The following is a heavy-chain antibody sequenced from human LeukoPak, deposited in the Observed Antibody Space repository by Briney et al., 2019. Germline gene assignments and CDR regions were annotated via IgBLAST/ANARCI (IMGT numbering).Heavy chain of an antibody. V-gene: IGHV3-48*03. CDR1: GFTFTSYE. D-gene: IGHD1-1*01. Sequence: GGSLRLSCAASGFTFTSYEINWVRQAPGKGLEWVSYITISGSTIYYADSVKGRFTISRDNAKNSLYLQMNSLRAEDTAVYYCARTTSFDYWGQGTLVTVSS. CDR3: ARTTSFDY. CDR2: ITISGSTI. J-gene: IGHJ4*02.